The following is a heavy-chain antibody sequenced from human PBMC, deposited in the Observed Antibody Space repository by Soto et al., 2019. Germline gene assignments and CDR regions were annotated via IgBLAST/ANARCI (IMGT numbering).Heavy chain of an antibody. J-gene: IGHJ4*02. CDR2: ISGSGGST. CDR3: AKGTSGSYYDSSGLYYFDY. V-gene: IGHV3-23*01. CDR1: GFTFSSYA. D-gene: IGHD3-22*01. Sequence: EVQLLESGGGLVQPGGSLRLSCAASGFTFSSYAMSWVRQAPGKGLEWVSAISGSGGSTYYADSVKGRFTISRVNSKNTLYLQMNSLRAEDTAVYYCAKGTSGSYYDSSGLYYFDYWGQGTLVTVSS.